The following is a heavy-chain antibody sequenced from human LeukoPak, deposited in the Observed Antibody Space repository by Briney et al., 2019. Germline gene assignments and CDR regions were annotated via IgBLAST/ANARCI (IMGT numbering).Heavy chain of an antibody. Sequence: ASVKVSCKASGYTFTSYGISWVRQAPGQGLEWMGWISAYNGNTNYAQKLQGRVTMTTDTSTSTAYMELSRLRSDDTAVYYCARKDDILTGYYLHYFDYWGQGTLVTVSS. CDR3: ARKDDILTGYYLHYFDY. D-gene: IGHD3-9*01. CDR2: ISAYNGNT. CDR1: GYTFTSYG. V-gene: IGHV1-18*01. J-gene: IGHJ4*02.